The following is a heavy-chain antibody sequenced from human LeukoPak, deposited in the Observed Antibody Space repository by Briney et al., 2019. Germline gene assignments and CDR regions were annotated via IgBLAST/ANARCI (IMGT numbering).Heavy chain of an antibody. CDR1: GFTFSSYA. CDR2: ISSSSSYI. CDR3: ARDNDLLRYFDWPLDY. D-gene: IGHD3-9*01. Sequence: SGGSLRLSCAASGFTFSSYAMNWVRQAPGKGLEWVSSISSSSSYIYYADSVKGRFTISRDNAKNSLYLQMNSLRAEDTAVYYCARDNDLLRYFDWPLDYWGQGTLVTVSS. J-gene: IGHJ4*02. V-gene: IGHV3-21*01.